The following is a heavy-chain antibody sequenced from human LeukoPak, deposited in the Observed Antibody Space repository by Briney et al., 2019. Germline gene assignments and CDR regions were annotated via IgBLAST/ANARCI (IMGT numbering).Heavy chain of an antibody. V-gene: IGHV1-69*13. Sequence: SVKVSCKASGGTFSSYAISWVRQAPGQGLEWMGGIIPIFGTANYAQEFQGRVTITADESTSTAYMELSSLRSEDTAVYYCARDVIAAAGPNYYYGMDVWGQGTTVTVSS. D-gene: IGHD6-13*01. CDR1: GGTFSSYA. J-gene: IGHJ6*02. CDR2: IIPIFGTA. CDR3: ARDVIAAAGPNYYYGMDV.